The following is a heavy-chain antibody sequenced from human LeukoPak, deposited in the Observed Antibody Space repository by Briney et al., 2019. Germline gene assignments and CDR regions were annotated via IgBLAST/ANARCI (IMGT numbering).Heavy chain of an antibody. CDR2: IYYSGST. Sequence: SETLSLTCTVSGGSISSYYWSWIRQPPGKGLEWIEYIYYSGSTNYNPSLKSRVTISVDTSKNQFPLKLSSVTAADTAVYYCARASGITMLAFDIWGQGTMVTVSS. J-gene: IGHJ3*02. V-gene: IGHV4-59*01. D-gene: IGHD3-10*02. CDR3: ARASGITMLAFDI. CDR1: GGSISSYY.